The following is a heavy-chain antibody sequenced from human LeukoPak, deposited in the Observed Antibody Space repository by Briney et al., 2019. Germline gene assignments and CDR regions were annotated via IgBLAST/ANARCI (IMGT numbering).Heavy chain of an antibody. CDR3: AKGHYYDSSGRDAFDI. CDR1: GFTFDDYA. J-gene: IGHJ3*02. Sequence: GGSLRLSCAASGFTFDDYAMHWVRQVPGKGLEWVSGISWNSGSIGYADYVKGRFTISRDNAKNSLYLQMNSLRAGDTALYYCAKGHYYDSSGRDAFDIWGQGTMVTVSS. D-gene: IGHD3-22*01. V-gene: IGHV3-9*01. CDR2: ISWNSGSI.